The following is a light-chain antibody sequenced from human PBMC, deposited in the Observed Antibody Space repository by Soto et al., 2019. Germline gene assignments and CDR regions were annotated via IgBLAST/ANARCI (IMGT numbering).Light chain of an antibody. V-gene: IGLV1-47*01. Sequence: QAVVTQPPSASGTPGQRVTISCSGGTSNIGSNYVYWYQQLPGTAPKLLIYRNNQRPSGVPDRFSGSQSGTSASLSISALRSEDEADYYCSTWDDSLSANYVFVTGTKVTVL. J-gene: IGLJ1*01. CDR1: TSNIGSNY. CDR2: RNN. CDR3: STWDDSLSANYV.